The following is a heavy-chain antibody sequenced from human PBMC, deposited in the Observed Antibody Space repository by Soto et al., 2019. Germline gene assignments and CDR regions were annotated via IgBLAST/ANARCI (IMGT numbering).Heavy chain of an antibody. CDR2: IYYSGNT. CDR3: ASVVRYYYDNSGHDAFDI. Sequence: PSETLSLTCTVSGGSISSGDYYWSWIRQPPGKGLEWIGYIYYSGNTYSNPSLKSRIIISVDTSKNQFSLKLSSVTAADTAVYYCASVVRYYYDNSGHDAFDIWGQGTMVTVSS. J-gene: IGHJ3*02. V-gene: IGHV4-30-4*01. CDR1: GGSISSGDYY. D-gene: IGHD3-22*01.